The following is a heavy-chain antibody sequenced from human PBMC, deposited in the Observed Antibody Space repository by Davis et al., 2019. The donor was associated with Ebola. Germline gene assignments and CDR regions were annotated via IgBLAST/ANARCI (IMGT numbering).Heavy chain of an antibody. D-gene: IGHD1-26*01. Sequence: MPSETLSLTCTVSGGSISSSSYYWGWIRQPPGKGLEWIGSIYYSGSTNYNPSLKSRVTISVDTSKNQFSLKLSSVTAADTAVYYCARASVVGATPFDYWGQGTLVTVSS. CDR1: GGSISSSSYY. J-gene: IGHJ4*02. V-gene: IGHV4-39*07. CDR2: IYYSGST. CDR3: ARASVVGATPFDY.